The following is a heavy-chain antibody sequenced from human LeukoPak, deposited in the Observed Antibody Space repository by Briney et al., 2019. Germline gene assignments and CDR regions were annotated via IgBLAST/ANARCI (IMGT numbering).Heavy chain of an antibody. CDR1: GFMVSDYY. J-gene: IGHJ5*02. Sequence: GGSLRLSCVASGFMVSDYYMNWIRQAPGKGLEWISHISDGDDTIDYADSVKGRFSMSRDNAKNSLYLEVSGLRAEDTAVYYCVRGTYYSGSGLGSWFDPWGQGTLVTVS. CDR3: VRGTYYSGSGLGSWFDP. V-gene: IGHV3-11*01. D-gene: IGHD2-21*01. CDR2: ISDGDDTI.